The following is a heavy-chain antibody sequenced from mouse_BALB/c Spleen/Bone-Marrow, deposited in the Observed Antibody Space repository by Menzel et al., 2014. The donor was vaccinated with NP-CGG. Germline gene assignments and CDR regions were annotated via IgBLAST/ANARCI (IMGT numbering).Heavy chain of an antibody. J-gene: IGHJ2*01. Sequence: VQLQQSGAELVRPGPSVTLSCKASGYSFTDYEMHWVKQTLVHGLQWIGAIVPETGGTAYNQKPKGKATLTADKSSSTAYMELRSLTSDDSAVCYCTGGGNFITTVVVDFDYWGQGTTLSVSS. CDR2: IVPETGGT. CDR3: TGGGNFITTVVVDFDY. V-gene: IGHV1-15*01. CDR1: GYSFTDYE. D-gene: IGHD1-1*01.